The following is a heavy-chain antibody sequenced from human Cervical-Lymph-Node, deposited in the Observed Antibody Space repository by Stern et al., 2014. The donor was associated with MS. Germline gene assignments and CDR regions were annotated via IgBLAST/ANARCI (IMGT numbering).Heavy chain of an antibody. CDR1: GGSFSGYY. D-gene: IGHD2-15*01. J-gene: IGHJ5*02. CDR3: ARGGIFDP. Sequence: QVQLQQWGTGLLRPSETLSLTCAVSGGSFSGYYWTWIRQPPGKGLEWIGEINHSGSSSYNPSTKSRFTISVDMSKRQFSLKLSSVTAADTAVYYCARGGIFDPWGQGTLVTVSS. CDR2: INHSGSS. V-gene: IGHV4-34*01.